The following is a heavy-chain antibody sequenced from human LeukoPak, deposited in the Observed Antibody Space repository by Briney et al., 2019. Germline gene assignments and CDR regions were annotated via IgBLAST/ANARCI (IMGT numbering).Heavy chain of an antibody. CDR3: ARLRGSGTDY. CDR1: GGSISSYY. Sequence: SETLSLTCTVSGGSISSYYWSWIRQPPGKGLEWIGSIYYSGSTYYNPSLKSRVTISVDTSKNQFSLKLSSVTAADTAVYYYARLRGSGTDYWGQGTLVTVSS. D-gene: IGHD6-19*01. CDR2: IYYSGST. J-gene: IGHJ4*02. V-gene: IGHV4-39*01.